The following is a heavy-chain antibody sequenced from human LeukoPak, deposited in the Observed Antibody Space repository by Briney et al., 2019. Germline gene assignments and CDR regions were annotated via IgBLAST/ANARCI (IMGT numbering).Heavy chain of an antibody. V-gene: IGHV4-61*01. D-gene: IGHD3-16*01. CDR3: ARATAAYDYVWGIDERTKFDY. Sequence: SETLSLTCTVSGVSVSSGSYYWSWIRQPPGKGLEWIGYIYYSGSTYYNPSLKSRVTISVDRSKNQFSLKLSSVTAADTAVYYCARATAAYDYVWGIDERTKFDYWGQGTLVTVSS. J-gene: IGHJ4*02. CDR1: GVSVSSGSYY. CDR2: IYYSGST.